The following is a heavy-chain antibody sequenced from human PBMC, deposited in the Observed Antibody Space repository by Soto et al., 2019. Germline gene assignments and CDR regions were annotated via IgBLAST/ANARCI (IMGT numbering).Heavy chain of an antibody. CDR3: ARSYSGSGSYWYFDL. D-gene: IGHD3-10*01. CDR1: GFTFSDYY. J-gene: IGHJ2*01. CDR2: ITSSGSTN. Sequence: QVQLVESGGGLVKPGGSLRLSCAASGFTFSDYYMSWIRQAPGKGLEWVSYITSSGSTNYCADSVRGRFAISRDNAKNSLYLQMNSLRAEDTAVYYRARSYSGSGSYWYFDLWGRGTLVTLSS. V-gene: IGHV3-11*01.